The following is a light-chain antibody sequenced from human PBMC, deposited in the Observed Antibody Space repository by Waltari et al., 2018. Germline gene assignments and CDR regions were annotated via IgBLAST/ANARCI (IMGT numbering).Light chain of an antibody. CDR2: MAS. Sequence: DIQMTQSPSTLSASVGDRVTISCRASQSVGTWLAWYKQKPGKAPKILIYMASSLDSGVPSRCSGSGSGTDFTLTISSLQPDDFATYSCQQYSSFSTFGQGTKV. J-gene: IGKJ2*01. CDR1: QSVGTW. CDR3: QQYSSFST. V-gene: IGKV1-5*03.